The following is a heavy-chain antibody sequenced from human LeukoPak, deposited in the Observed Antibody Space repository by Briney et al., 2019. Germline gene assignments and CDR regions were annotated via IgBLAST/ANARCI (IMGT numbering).Heavy chain of an antibody. CDR1: GGSFSGYY. CDR2: VYHSGST. CDR3: AREGKPEYSSSSYAFDI. D-gene: IGHD6-6*01. V-gene: IGHV4-59*12. Sequence: SETLSLTCAVYGGSFSGYYWSWIRQPPGKGLEWIGYVYHSGSTNYNPSLKSRVTISVDTSKNQFSLRLRSVTAADTAVYYCAREGKPEYSSSSYAFDIWGQGTMVTVSS. J-gene: IGHJ3*02.